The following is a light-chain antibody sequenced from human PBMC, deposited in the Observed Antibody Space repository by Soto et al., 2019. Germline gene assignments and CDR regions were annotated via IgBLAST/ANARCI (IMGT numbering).Light chain of an antibody. V-gene: IGKV3-11*01. J-gene: IGKJ5*01. CDR1: QSISTY. CDR2: DAS. Sequence: EIFLTQSPATLSLSPGERATLSCRASQSISTYVAWYQQKPGQAPRLLIYDASNRATGIPVRFSGSGSGTDFTLTISSLEPEDFAVYYCQQRSNWYTFAQGTRLGIK. CDR3: QQRSNWYT.